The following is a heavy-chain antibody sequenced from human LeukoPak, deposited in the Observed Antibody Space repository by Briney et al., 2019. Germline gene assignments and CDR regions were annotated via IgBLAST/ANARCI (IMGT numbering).Heavy chain of an antibody. D-gene: IGHD2-15*01. CDR3: ARAFWVLPDY. CDR2: ISSSSSYI. V-gene: IGHV3-21*01. J-gene: IGHJ4*02. Sequence: GGSLRLSCAASGFTFSSYSMNWVRQAAGKGLEWVSSISSSSSYIYYADSVKGRFTISRDNAKNSLYLQMNSLRAEDTAVYYCARAFWVLPDYWGQGTLVTVSS. CDR1: GFTFSSYS.